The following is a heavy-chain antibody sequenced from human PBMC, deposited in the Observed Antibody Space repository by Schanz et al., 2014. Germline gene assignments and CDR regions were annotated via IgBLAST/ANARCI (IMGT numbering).Heavy chain of an antibody. CDR1: GFTFSRYW. CDR2: IKQDGSAK. D-gene: IGHD4-17*01. Sequence: EEQLVESGGGLVQPGGSLRLCCVASGFTFSRYWMTWVRQAPGKGLEWVANIKQDGSAKNYVDSVKGRFTISRDNPKNSLCLQMNSLRAEDTALYYCARVLGGDEGLDQWGQGTLVTVSS. V-gene: IGHV3-7*01. J-gene: IGHJ4*02. CDR3: ARVLGGDEGLDQ.